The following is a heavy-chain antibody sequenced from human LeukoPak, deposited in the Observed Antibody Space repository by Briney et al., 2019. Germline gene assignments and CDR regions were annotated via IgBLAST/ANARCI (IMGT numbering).Heavy chain of an antibody. V-gene: IGHV3-30*01. CDR2: ISYDGSNN. J-gene: IGHJ4*02. CDR1: GFTFSSYA. Sequence: PGGSLRLSCAASGFTFSSYAMGWVRQARGKGIEWVAVISYDGSNNYYADCVKGRFTISRDNSKNTLYLQMNSLRAEDTAVYYCARVGTGWLQLSGYFDYWGQGTLVTVSS. D-gene: IGHD5-24*01. CDR3: ARVGTGWLQLSGYFDY.